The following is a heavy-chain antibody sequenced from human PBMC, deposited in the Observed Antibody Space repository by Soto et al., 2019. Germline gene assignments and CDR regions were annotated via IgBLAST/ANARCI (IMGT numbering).Heavy chain of an antibody. Sequence: QVQLVQSGAEVKKPGASVKVSCKASGYTFTGYYMHWVRQAPGQGLEWMGWINPNSGGTNYAQKLQGRVTTTRDTSISTAYMELSRLRSDDTAVYYCARGGWFGELYPDYWGQGTLVTVSS. CDR1: GYTFTGYY. D-gene: IGHD3-10*01. V-gene: IGHV1-2*02. CDR2: INPNSGGT. CDR3: ARGGWFGELYPDY. J-gene: IGHJ4*02.